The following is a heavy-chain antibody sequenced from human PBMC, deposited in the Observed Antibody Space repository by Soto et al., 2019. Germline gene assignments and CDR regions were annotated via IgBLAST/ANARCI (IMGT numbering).Heavy chain of an antibody. CDR3: ARGPPSGWFFDY. CDR2: IYYSGST. Sequence: QVQLHESGPGLVKPSETLSLTCTVSGGSVSSGSYYWSWIRQPPGKGLEWIGYIYYSGSTNYNPSLKSRVTISVDTSKNQFSLKLSSVTAADTAVYYCARGPPSGWFFDYWGQGTLVTVSS. V-gene: IGHV4-61*01. J-gene: IGHJ4*02. CDR1: GGSVSSGSYY. D-gene: IGHD6-19*01.